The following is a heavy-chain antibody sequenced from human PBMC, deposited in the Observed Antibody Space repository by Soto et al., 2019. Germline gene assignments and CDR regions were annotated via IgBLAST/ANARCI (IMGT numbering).Heavy chain of an antibody. V-gene: IGHV1-69*01. Sequence: QVQLVQSGSEVKMPGSSVKVSCKTSGGTFSRHASNWVRQAPGQGLEWMGGIIPMFGTTNYAQKCKGRGTISADESTSTAYMELSSLRSEDAAVYYCARAAIHGSSWYFWFDPWGQGTLVTVSS. J-gene: IGHJ5*02. CDR3: ARAAIHGSSWYFWFDP. D-gene: IGHD6-13*01. CDR1: GGTFSRHA. CDR2: IIPMFGTT.